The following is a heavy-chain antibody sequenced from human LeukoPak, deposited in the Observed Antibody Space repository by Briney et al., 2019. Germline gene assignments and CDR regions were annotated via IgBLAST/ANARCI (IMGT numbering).Heavy chain of an antibody. J-gene: IGHJ3*02. CDR2: IKQDGSEK. V-gene: IGHV3-7*01. D-gene: IGHD3-10*01. CDR3: AREFLWFGELAAFDI. Sequence: SGGSLRLSCAASGFTFSSYWMSWVRQAPGKGLEWVANIKQDGSEKYYVDSVKGRFTISRDNAKNSLYLQMNSLRAEDTAVYSCAREFLWFGELAAFDIWGQGTMVTVSS. CDR1: GFTFSSYW.